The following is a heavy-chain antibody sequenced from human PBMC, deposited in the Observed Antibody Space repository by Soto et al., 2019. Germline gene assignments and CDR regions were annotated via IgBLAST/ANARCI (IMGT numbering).Heavy chain of an antibody. CDR1: GFTFSSYG. CDR2: ISYDGSNK. Sequence: PVGSLRLSCAASGFTFSSYGRHWVRQAPGKGLEWVAVISYDGSNKYYADSVKGRFTIARDNSKNTLYLQMNSLRAEDTAVYYCAKLDQVFDIAVAGTRAFDIWGQGTMVTVSS. CDR3: AKLDQVFDIAVAGTRAFDI. D-gene: IGHD6-19*01. J-gene: IGHJ3*02. V-gene: IGHV3-30*18.